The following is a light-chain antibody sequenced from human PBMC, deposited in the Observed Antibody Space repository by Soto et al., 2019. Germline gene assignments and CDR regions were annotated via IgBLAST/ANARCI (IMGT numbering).Light chain of an antibody. J-gene: IGLJ3*02. CDR2: EVN. CDR3: SSYTSSSTQV. V-gene: IGLV2-14*01. CDR1: SSDVGGYNY. Sequence: QSALTQPASVSGSPGQSITISCTGTSSDVGGYNYVSWYQHHPGKAPKLMIYEVNNRPSGVSDRFSGSKSGNTASLTISGLQAEDAADYDCSSYTSSSTQVFGGGTKLTVL.